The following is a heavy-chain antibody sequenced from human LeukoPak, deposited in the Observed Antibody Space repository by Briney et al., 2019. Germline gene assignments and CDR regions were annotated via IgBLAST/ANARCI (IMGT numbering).Heavy chain of an antibody. CDR1: GGSISSGSYY. CDR2: IYYSGST. J-gene: IGHJ4*02. CDR3: ARHSPAGIVGAARFDY. Sequence: SETLSLTCTVSGGSISSGSYYWSWIRQPPGKGLEWIGYIYYSGSTNYNPSLKSRVTISVDTSKNQFSLKLSSVTAADTAVYYCARHSPAGIVGAARFDYWGQGTLVTVSS. D-gene: IGHD1-26*01. V-gene: IGHV4-61*01.